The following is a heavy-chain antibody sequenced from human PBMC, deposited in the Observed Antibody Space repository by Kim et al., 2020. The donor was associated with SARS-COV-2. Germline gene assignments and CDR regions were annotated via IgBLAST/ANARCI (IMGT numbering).Heavy chain of an antibody. CDR2: IKSKTDGGTT. CDR1: GFTFSNAW. V-gene: IGHV3-15*01. Sequence: GGSLRLSCAASGFTFSNAWMSWVRQAPGKGLEWVGRIKSKTDGGTTDYAAPVKGRFTISRDDSKNTLYLQMNSLKTEDTAVYYCTTDHSGYDYDYYYYGMDVWGQGTTVTVSS. D-gene: IGHD5-12*01. J-gene: IGHJ6*02. CDR3: TTDHSGYDYDYYYYGMDV.